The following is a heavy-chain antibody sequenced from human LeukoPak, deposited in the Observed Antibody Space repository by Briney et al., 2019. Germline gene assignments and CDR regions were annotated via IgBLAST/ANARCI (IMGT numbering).Heavy chain of an antibody. V-gene: IGHV1-69*05. CDR2: IIPIFGTA. CDR3: ARGWAYGDYDIDY. J-gene: IGHJ4*02. CDR1: GGTFSSYA. Sequence: SVKVSCKASGGTFSSYAISWVRQAPGQGLEWMGGIIPIFGTANYAQKLQGRVTMTTDTSTSTAYMELRSLRSDDTAVYYCARGWAYGDYDIDYWGQGTLVTVSS. D-gene: IGHD4-17*01.